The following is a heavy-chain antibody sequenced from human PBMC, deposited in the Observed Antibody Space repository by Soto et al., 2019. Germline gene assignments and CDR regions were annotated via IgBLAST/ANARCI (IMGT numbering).Heavy chain of an antibody. Sequence: ASVKVSCKASGYTFTSDGISWVRQAPGQGLEWMGWISAYNGNTNYAQKLQGRVTMTTDTSTSTAYMELRSLRSDDTAVYYCARDWDSSSWYYYYYYMDVWGKGTTVTVSS. V-gene: IGHV1-18*01. CDR3: ARDWDSSSWYYYYYYMDV. D-gene: IGHD6-13*01. J-gene: IGHJ6*03. CDR1: GYTFTSDG. CDR2: ISAYNGNT.